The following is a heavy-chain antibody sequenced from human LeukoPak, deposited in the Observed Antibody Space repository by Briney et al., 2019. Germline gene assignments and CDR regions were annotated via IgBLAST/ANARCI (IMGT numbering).Heavy chain of an antibody. CDR2: ISGSGGST. CDR3: AKVKLPPSLYYFDY. Sequence: GSLRLSCAASGFPLSSYAMSWVRPAPGKGLEWVSAISGSGGSTYYADSVKGRFTISRDNSKNTLYLQMNSLRAEDTAVYYCAKVKLPPSLYYFDYWGQGTLVTVSS. D-gene: IGHD4-23*01. CDR1: GFPLSSYA. J-gene: IGHJ4*02. V-gene: IGHV3-23*01.